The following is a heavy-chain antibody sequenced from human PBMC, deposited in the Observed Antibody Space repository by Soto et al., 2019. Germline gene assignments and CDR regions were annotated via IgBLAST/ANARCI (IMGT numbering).Heavy chain of an antibody. CDR1: GFTFSSYG. J-gene: IGHJ3*02. D-gene: IGHD2-2*01. CDR2: IWFDGSDK. Sequence: GGSLRLSCAASGFTFSSYGMHWVRQAPGKGLEWVALIWFDGSDKYYADSVKGRFTISRDNSKNTLYLQMNSLRADDTAVYYCARLYCSSNSCYSVGAFDIWGQGTMVTVS. CDR3: ARLYCSSNSCYSVGAFDI. V-gene: IGHV3-33*01.